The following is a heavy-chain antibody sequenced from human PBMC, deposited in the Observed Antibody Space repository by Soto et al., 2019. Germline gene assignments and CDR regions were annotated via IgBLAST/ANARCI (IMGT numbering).Heavy chain of an antibody. V-gene: IGHV1-46*01. CDR1: GYTFTSYY. Sequence: GASVKVSCKASGYTFTSYYMHWVRQAPGQGLEWMGIINPSCGSTSYAQKFQGRVTMTRDTSTSTVYMELSSLRSEDTAVYYCARELELPIYYYGMDVWGQGTTVTVSS. CDR2: INPSCGST. J-gene: IGHJ6*02. D-gene: IGHD1-7*01. CDR3: ARELELPIYYYGMDV.